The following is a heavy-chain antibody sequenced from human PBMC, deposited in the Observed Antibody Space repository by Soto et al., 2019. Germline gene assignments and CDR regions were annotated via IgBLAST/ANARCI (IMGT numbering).Heavy chain of an antibody. CDR3: ARDPTYFYDSSGYYDY. D-gene: IGHD3-22*01. J-gene: IGHJ4*02. CDR1: GFSLSTSGVG. V-gene: IGHV2-26*01. Sequence: SGPTLVKPTQALALTCTFSGFSLSTSGVGVGWIRQPPGKALEWLAHIFPNGERSYSASLNYRLTISKDTSKSQVVLTMTNMDPVDTAVYYCARDPTYFYDSSGYYDYWGQGTLVTVSS. CDR2: IFPNGER.